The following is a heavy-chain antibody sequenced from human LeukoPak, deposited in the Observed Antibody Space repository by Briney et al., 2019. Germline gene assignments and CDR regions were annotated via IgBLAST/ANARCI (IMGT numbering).Heavy chain of an antibody. CDR1: GGSISSYY. D-gene: IGHD2-8*02. V-gene: IGHV4-59*01. Sequence: SETLSLTCTVSGGSISSYYWSWIRQPPGKGLEWIGYIYYSGNTNYNPSFKSRVTLSVDTSKNQFSLKLSSVTAADTAVYYCAREVWMGTGHLNWLDPWGQGTLVTVSS. CDR3: AREVWMGTGHLNWLDP. CDR2: IYYSGNT. J-gene: IGHJ5*02.